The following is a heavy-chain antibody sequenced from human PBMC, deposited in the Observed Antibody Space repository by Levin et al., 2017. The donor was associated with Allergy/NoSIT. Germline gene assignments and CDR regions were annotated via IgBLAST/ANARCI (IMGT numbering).Heavy chain of an antibody. CDR2: IYPGDSDT. D-gene: IGHD6-19*01. CDR3: ARLPGYSSGPMGWFDP. J-gene: IGHJ5*02. V-gene: IGHV5-51*01. CDR1: GYRFTSDW. Sequence: GESLKISCQGSGYRFTSDWIGWVRQAPEKGLEWMGIIYPGDSDTRYSPSFHGQVTISVDKSTSTAYLQWSSLKASDSAIYYCARLPGYSSGPMGWFDPWGQGTLVTVSS.